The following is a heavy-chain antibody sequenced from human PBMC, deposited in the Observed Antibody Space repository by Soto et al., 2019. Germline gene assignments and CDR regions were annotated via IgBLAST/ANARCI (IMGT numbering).Heavy chain of an antibody. CDR3: AREKTEYYYDSSGYYPENWFDP. Sequence: PSQTLSLTCAISGDSVSSNSAAWNWIRQSPSRGLEWLGRTYYRSKWYNDYAVSVKSRITINPDTSKNQFSLQLNSVTPEDTAVYYCAREKTEYYYDSSGYYPENWFDPWGQGTQVTVSS. V-gene: IGHV6-1*01. CDR1: GDSVSSNSAA. D-gene: IGHD3-22*01. CDR2: TYYRSKWYN. J-gene: IGHJ5*02.